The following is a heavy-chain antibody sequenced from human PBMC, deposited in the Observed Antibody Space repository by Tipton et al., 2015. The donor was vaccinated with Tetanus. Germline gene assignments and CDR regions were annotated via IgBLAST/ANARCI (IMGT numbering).Heavy chain of an antibody. Sequence: LRLSCTVSGGSISSGDYYWSWIRQPPGKGLEWIGYIYYSGSTYYNPSLKSRVTISVDTSKNQFSLKLSSVTAADTAVYYCAREDVLGLTTVTTLGDYWGQGTLFTVSS. D-gene: IGHD4-17*01. J-gene: IGHJ4*02. CDR3: AREDVLGLTTVTTLGDY. CDR2: IYYSGST. CDR1: GGSISSGDYY. V-gene: IGHV4-30-4*01.